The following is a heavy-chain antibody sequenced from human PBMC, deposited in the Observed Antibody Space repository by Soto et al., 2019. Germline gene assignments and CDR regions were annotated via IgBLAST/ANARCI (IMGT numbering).Heavy chain of an antibody. CDR3: VRGGLIGIFDY. D-gene: IGHD2-21*01. J-gene: IGHJ4*02. V-gene: IGHV3-21*01. CDR1: GFSFSSYS. Sequence: PGGSLRFSCAASGFSFSSYSMHWVRQAPGKGLEWVSAISPDSVYIYYADSVKGRFTISRDNAKNSLYLQMNSPRAEDTAVYYCVRGGLIGIFDYWGQGTLVPVSS. CDR2: ISPDSVYI.